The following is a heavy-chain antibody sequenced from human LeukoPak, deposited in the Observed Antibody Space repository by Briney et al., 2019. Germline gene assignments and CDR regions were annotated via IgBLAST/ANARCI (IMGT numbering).Heavy chain of an antibody. J-gene: IGHJ3*02. CDR2: INPNSGGT. V-gene: IGHV1-2*02. CDR1: GYTFTGYY. CDR3: AHTFDADDFWSGRYAFDI. Sequence: ASVKVSCKASGYTFTGYYMHWVRQAPGQGLEWMGWINPNSGGTNYAQKFQGRVTMTRDTSISTAYMELSRLRSDDTAVYYCAHTFDADDFWSGRYAFDIWGQGTMVTVSS. D-gene: IGHD3-3*01.